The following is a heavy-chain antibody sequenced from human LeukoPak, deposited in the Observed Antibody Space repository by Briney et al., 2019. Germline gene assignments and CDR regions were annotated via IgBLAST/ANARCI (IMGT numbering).Heavy chain of an antibody. J-gene: IGHJ4*02. V-gene: IGHV3-48*04. Sequence: PGGSLRLSCAASGFTFSSYSMNWVRQAPGKGLEWVSYISSSSSTIYYADSVKGRFTISRDNAKNSLYLQMNSLRAEDTAVYYCARELIWFGELRYFDYWGQGTLVTVSS. CDR3: ARELIWFGELRYFDY. CDR1: GFTFSSYS. D-gene: IGHD3-10*01. CDR2: ISSSSSTI.